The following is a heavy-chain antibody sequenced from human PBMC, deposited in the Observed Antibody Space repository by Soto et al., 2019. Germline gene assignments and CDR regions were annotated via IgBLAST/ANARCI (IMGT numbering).Heavy chain of an antibody. V-gene: IGHV3-23*01. D-gene: IGHD2-2*02. CDR2: ISGGGGST. J-gene: IGHJ4*02. CDR3: PYLPSDY. CDR1: GFTFSTYA. Sequence: GSLRLSCAASGFTFSTYAMSWVRQAPGKGLEWVSAISGGGGSTYYADSVKGRFTISRDNSKNTLYLQMNSLRAEDTAVYYCPYLPSDYWGQGTLVTVSS.